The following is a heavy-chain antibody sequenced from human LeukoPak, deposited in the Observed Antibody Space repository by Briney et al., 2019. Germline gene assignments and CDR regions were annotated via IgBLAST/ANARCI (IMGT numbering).Heavy chain of an antibody. Sequence: GGSLKLSCAASGFSFSGSSIYWVRQASGKGLEWVGRIRSKAHSYATAYAASVKGRFTISRDDSKSTAYLQMNSLETEDAAVYYCARGRGYCSGGSCYPVDPWGQGTLVTVSS. CDR1: GFSFSGSS. J-gene: IGHJ5*02. V-gene: IGHV3-73*01. CDR2: IRSKAHSYAT. CDR3: ARGRGYCSGGSCYPVDP. D-gene: IGHD2-15*01.